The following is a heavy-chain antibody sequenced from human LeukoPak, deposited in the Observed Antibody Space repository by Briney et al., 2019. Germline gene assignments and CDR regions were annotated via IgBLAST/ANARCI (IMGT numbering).Heavy chain of an antibody. D-gene: IGHD3-10*01. CDR3: ARGRRGATMVRGAARGWFDP. CDR2: INHSGST. CDR1: GGSISSTNW. J-gene: IGHJ5*02. Sequence: SETLSLTCAVSGGSISSTNWWSWVRQPPGKGLEWIGEINHSGSTNYNPSLKSRVTISVDTSKNQFSLKLSSVTAADTAVYYCARGRRGATMVRGAARGWFDPWGQGTLVTVSS. V-gene: IGHV4-4*02.